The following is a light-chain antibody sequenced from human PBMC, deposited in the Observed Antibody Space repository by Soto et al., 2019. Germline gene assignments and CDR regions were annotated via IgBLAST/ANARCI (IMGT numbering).Light chain of an antibody. J-gene: IGLJ2*01. CDR3: QSYDSSLSGSYVV. Sequence: QSVLTQPPSVSGAPGQRATISCTGSSSNIGAGYDVHWYQQLPGTAPKLLIYGNSNRPSGVLDRFSGSKSGTSASLAITGLQAEDEADYYCQSYDSSLSGSYVVFGGGTKVTVL. CDR1: SSNIGAGYD. CDR2: GNS. V-gene: IGLV1-40*01.